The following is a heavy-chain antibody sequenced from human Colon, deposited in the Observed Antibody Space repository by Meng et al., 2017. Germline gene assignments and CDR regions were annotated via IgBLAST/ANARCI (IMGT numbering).Heavy chain of an antibody. V-gene: IGHV4-59*02. CDR2: IYNTGST. D-gene: IGHD2-15*01. J-gene: IGHJ5*01. CDR3: ARGPPAAS. Sequence: SETLSLTCTVSGASVGGDYWSWIRQPPGKGLEWIGYIYNTGSTNYNPSLKSRVTISIDTSKSQFSLELSSVTAADTAVYYCARGPPAASW. CDR1: GASVGGDY.